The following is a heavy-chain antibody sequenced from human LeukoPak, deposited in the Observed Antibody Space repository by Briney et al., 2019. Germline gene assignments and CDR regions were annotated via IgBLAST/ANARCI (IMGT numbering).Heavy chain of an antibody. CDR3: AKERLYSSP. V-gene: IGHV3-30*02. CDR2: IRYDGSNE. J-gene: IGHJ5*02. Sequence: GGSPRLSCAASGFTFSTYSMHWVRQAPGKGLEWVAFIRYDGSNEYYADSVKGRFTISRDNSKNTLYLQMNSLRAEDTAVYYCAKERLYSSPWGQGTLVTVSS. D-gene: IGHD3-22*01. CDR1: GFTFSTYS.